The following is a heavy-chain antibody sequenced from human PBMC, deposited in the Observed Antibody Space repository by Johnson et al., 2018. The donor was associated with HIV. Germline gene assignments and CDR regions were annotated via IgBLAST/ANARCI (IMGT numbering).Heavy chain of an antibody. Sequence: VQLVESGGGLIQPGGSLRLSCAVSGFSVSNNYMSWVRQAPGKGLEWVAFIRYDGSNKYYADSVKGRFTISRDNSKNTLYLQMNSLRAEDTAVYYCPVDTEAFDIWGQGTMVTVSS. D-gene: IGHD1-14*01. CDR2: IRYDGSNK. CDR1: GFSVSNNY. J-gene: IGHJ3*02. V-gene: IGHV3-30*02. CDR3: PVDTEAFDI.